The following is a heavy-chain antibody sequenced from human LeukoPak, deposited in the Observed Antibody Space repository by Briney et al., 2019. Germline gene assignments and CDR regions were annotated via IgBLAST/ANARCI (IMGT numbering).Heavy chain of an antibody. V-gene: IGHV3-30*02. CDR2: IRSDGSDK. CDR1: GFTFSGYD. J-gene: IGHJ4*02. CDR3: AKDIAAAGGPCAY. D-gene: IGHD6-13*01. Sequence: GGSRRLSCAASGFTFSGYDMHWVRQAPGKGLEWVALIRSDGSDKYYADSVKGRFTISRDNSKNTVFLQMNSLRAEDTAVYYCAKDIAAAGGPCAYWGRGTLVTVSS.